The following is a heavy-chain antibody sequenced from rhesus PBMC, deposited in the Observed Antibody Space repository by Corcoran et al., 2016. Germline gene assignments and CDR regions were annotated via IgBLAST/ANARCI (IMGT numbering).Heavy chain of an antibody. D-gene: IGHD4-23*01. CDR2: ISDDDSKN. CDR1: GLNFSSYG. J-gene: IGHJ5-2*02. CDR3: ARLYSNYERENSLDF. Sequence: EVQLVESGGGLVQPGGSLRLSCAASGLNFSSYGMHWVRQAPGKGLEWVAVISDDDSKNYYADSVKDHFTISRENSKHKLYLHMHNLRVEDTAVDYCARLYSNYERENSLDFWGRGVLVTVAS. V-gene: IGHV3-54*02.